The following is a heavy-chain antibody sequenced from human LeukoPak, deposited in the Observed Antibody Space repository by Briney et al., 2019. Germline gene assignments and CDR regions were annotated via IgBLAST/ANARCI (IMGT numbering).Heavy chain of an antibody. CDR1: GGSMNTYY. CDR3: AKDRRWYRAFDY. J-gene: IGHJ4*02. V-gene: IGHV4-4*07. Sequence: PSETLSLTCTVSGGSMNTYYWTWIRQPAGKGLQWIGYIYPSSFTNYNPSLESRVTMSVDTSKNQFSLKLTSVTAADTAVYYCAKDRRWYRAFDYWGQGTLVTVSS. CDR2: IYPSSFT. D-gene: IGHD4-23*01.